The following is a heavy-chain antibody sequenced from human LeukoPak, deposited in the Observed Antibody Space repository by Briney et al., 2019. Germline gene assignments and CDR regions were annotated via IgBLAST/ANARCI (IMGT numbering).Heavy chain of an antibody. V-gene: IGHV1-46*03. J-gene: IGHJ4*02. D-gene: IGHD2-2*01. CDR3: ARGEDIVVVPAANYFDY. Sequence: ASVKVSCKASGYTFTSYYMHWVRQAPGQGLEWMGIIYPSGGSTSYAQKFQGRVTMTRDTSTSTVYMELSSLRSEDTAVYYCARGEDIVVVPAANYFDYWGQGTLVTVSS. CDR1: GYTFTSYY. CDR2: IYPSGGST.